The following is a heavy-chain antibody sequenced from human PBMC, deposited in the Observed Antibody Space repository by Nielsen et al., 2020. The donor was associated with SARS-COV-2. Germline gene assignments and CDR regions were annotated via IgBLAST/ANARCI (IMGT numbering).Heavy chain of an antibody. Sequence: SETLSLTCAVYGGSFSGYYWSWIRQPPGKGLEWIGEINHSGSTNYNPSLKSRVTISVDTSKNQFSLKLSSVTAADTAVYYCAGGYCSSTSCIWFDPWGQGTLVTVSS. CDR2: INHSGST. CDR3: AGGYCSSTSCIWFDP. D-gene: IGHD2-2*01. V-gene: IGHV4-34*01. CDR1: GGSFSGYY. J-gene: IGHJ5*02.